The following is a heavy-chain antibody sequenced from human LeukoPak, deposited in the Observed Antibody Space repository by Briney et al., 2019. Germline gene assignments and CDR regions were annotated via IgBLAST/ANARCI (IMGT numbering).Heavy chain of an antibody. CDR1: GFTFDDYA. Sequence: PGRSLRLSCAASGFTFDDYAMHWVRQAPGKGLEWVSGISWNSGSIGYADSVKGRFTISRDNAKNSLYLQMNSLRAEDTALYYCAKDTHYDISGPFDYWGQGTLVIVSA. D-gene: IGHD3-22*01. CDR2: ISWNSGSI. V-gene: IGHV3-9*01. CDR3: AKDTHYDISGPFDY. J-gene: IGHJ4*02.